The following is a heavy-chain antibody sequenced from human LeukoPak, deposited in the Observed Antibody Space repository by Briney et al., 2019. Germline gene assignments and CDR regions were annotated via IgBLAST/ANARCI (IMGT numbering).Heavy chain of an antibody. J-gene: IGHJ3*02. D-gene: IGHD3-22*01. CDR3: ARGPNYDSSGYYGGTTDAFDI. V-gene: IGHV1-69*04. Sequence: SVKVSCKASGGTFSSYAISWVRQAPGQGLEWMGRIIPILGIANYAQKFQGRVTITADKSTSTAYMELSSLRSEDTAVYYCARGPNYDSSGYYGGTTDAFDIWGQGTMVTVSS. CDR2: IIPILGIA. CDR1: GGTFSSYA.